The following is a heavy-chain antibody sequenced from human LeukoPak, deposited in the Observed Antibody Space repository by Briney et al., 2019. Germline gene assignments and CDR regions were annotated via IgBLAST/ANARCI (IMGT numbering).Heavy chain of an antibody. CDR2: ISYDGSNK. Sequence: GGSLRLSCAASGFTFSSYGMHWVRQAPGKGLEWVAVISYDGSNKYYADSVKGRFTISRDNSKNTLYLQMNSLRAEDTAVYYCATDPNDFWSGYHDYWGQGTLVTVSS. CDR1: GFTFSSYG. V-gene: IGHV3-30*03. CDR3: ATDPNDFWSGYHDY. D-gene: IGHD3-3*01. J-gene: IGHJ4*02.